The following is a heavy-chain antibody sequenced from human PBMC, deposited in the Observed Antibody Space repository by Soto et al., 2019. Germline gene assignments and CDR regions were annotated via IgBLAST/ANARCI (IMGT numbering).Heavy chain of an antibody. CDR2: ISSSGSTI. CDR3: ARDYPVIPHRVIDY. D-gene: IGHD2-2*02. V-gene: IGHV3-11*04. CDR1: GLTVCNYV. J-gene: IGHJ4*02. Sequence: HGWSMRLCCAASGLTVCNYVMSGIRKDKGKGLEWVSYISSSGSTIYYADSVKGRFTISRDNAKNTLYLQMNSLRAEDTAAYYCARDYPVIPHRVIDYWGQGTLVTVSS.